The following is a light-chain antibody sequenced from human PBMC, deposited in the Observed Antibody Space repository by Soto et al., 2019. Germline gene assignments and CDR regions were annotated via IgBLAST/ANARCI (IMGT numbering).Light chain of an antibody. CDR3: AAWDDSLNGRGV. Sequence: QSVLTQPPSASGTPGQRVTISCSGISSNIGSNTISWYQQLPGTAPKLLIYSNNQRPSGVPDRFSGSKSGTSASLAISGLQSEDEADYYCAAWDDSLNGRGVFGTGTKVTVL. J-gene: IGLJ1*01. CDR2: SNN. V-gene: IGLV1-44*01. CDR1: SSNIGSNT.